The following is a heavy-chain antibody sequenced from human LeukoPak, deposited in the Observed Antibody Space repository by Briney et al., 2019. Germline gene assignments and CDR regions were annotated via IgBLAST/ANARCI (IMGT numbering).Heavy chain of an antibody. CDR1: GGSISSSSYY. CDR3: ARGIPGLREWFDP. CDR2: IYYSGST. V-gene: IGHV4-39*01. Sequence: SETLSLTCTVSGGSISSSSYYWGWIRQPPGKGLEWIGSIYYSGSTYYNPSLKSRVTISVDTSKNQFSLELSSVTAADTAVYYCARGIPGLREWFDPWGQGTLVTVSS. D-gene: IGHD5-18*01. J-gene: IGHJ5*02.